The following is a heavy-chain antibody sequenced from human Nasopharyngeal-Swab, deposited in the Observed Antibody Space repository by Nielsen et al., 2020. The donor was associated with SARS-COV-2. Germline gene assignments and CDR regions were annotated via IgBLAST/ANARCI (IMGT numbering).Heavy chain of an antibody. D-gene: IGHD2-21*02. V-gene: IGHV4-59*08. J-gene: IGHJ4*02. CDR3: ARSTYCGGDCQNYFDY. CDR1: GGSISSYY. CDR2: IYYSGST. Sequence: GSLRLSCTVSGGSISSYYWSWIRQPPGKGLEWIGYIYYSGSTNYNPSLKSRVTISVDTSKNQFSLKLSSVTAADTAVYYCARSTYCGGDCQNYFDYWGQGTLVTVSS.